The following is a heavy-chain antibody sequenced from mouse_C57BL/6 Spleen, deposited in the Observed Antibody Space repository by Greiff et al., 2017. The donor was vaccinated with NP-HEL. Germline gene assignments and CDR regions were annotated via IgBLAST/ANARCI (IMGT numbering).Heavy chain of an antibody. CDR1: GYTFTSYW. V-gene: IGHV1-64*01. J-gene: IGHJ3*01. Sequence: QVQLQQPGAELVKPGASVKLSCKASGYTFTSYWMHWVKQRPGQGLEWIGMIHPNSGSTNYNEKFKSKATLTVDKSSSTAYMQLSSLTSEDSAVYYCARSPTVVKGDWFAYWGQGTLVTVSA. D-gene: IGHD1-1*01. CDR3: ARSPTVVKGDWFAY. CDR2: IHPNSGST.